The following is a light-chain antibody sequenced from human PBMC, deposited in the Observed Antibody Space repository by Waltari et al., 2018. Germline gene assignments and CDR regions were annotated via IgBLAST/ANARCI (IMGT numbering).Light chain of an antibody. CDR3: MQTLQTPFT. J-gene: IGKJ3*01. CDR2: LGS. Sequence: DIVMTPSPLSLPVTPGEPASISCRSSQSLLHSNGYNSLDWYLQKPGQSPQLLIYLGSNRASGVPDRFSGRGSGTDFTLKISRVEAEDVGVYDCMQTLQTPFTFGPGTKVDIK. CDR1: QSLLHSNGYNS. V-gene: IGKV2-28*01.